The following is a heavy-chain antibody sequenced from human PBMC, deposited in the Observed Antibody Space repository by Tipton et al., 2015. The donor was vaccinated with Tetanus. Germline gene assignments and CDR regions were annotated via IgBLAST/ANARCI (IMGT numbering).Heavy chain of an antibody. Sequence: TLSLTCTVSRGPISSYYWSWIRQPAGKGLEWVGHISNGNTDYSTSLKSRVTLSVDLSKNQFSLQLTSVTAADTAVYYCARDERYGDYAYWGQGALVTVSS. V-gene: IGHV4-4*07. J-gene: IGHJ4*02. D-gene: IGHD4-17*01. CDR3: ARDERYGDYAY. CDR2: ISNGNT. CDR1: RGPISSYY.